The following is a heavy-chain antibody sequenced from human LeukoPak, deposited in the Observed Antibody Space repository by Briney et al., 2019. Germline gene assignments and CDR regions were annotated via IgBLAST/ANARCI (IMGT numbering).Heavy chain of an antibody. V-gene: IGHV3-23*01. CDR2: ISGSGGST. CDR1: GFTFSSYA. J-gene: IGHJ4*02. Sequence: GGSLRLSCAASGFTFSSYAVSWVRQAPGKGLEWVSAISGSGGSTYYADSVKGRFTISRDNSKNTLYLQMNSLRAEDTAVYYCAKDEEAYDYVWGSDYYFDYWGQGTLVTVSS. CDR3: AKDEEAYDYVWGSDYYFDY. D-gene: IGHD3-16*01.